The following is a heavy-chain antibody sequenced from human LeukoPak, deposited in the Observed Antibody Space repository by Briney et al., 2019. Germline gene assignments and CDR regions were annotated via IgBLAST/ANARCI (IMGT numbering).Heavy chain of an antibody. J-gene: IGHJ6*02. CDR3: ARGYCSSTSCYPDV. CDR1: GFTFTNYA. D-gene: IGHD2-2*01. Sequence: GGSLRLSCAASGFTFTNYAMSWVRQAPGKGLEWVAVISYDGSNKYYADSVKGRFTISRDNPKNTLYLQMNSLRAEDTAVYYCARGYCSSTSCYPDVWGQGITVTVSS. V-gene: IGHV3-30-3*01. CDR2: ISYDGSNK.